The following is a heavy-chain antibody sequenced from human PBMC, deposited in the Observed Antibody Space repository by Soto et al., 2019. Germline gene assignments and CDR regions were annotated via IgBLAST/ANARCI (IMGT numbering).Heavy chain of an antibody. V-gene: IGHV1-69*13. J-gene: IGHJ6*02. CDR1: GGTFSSYA. Sequence: ASVKVSCKASGGTFSSYAISWVRQAPGQGLEWMGGIIPIFGTANYAQKFQGRVTITADESTSTAYMELSSLRSEDTAVYYCARDHQSYYYGMDVWGQGTTVTVSS. CDR3: ARDHQSYYYGMDV. CDR2: IIPIFGTA.